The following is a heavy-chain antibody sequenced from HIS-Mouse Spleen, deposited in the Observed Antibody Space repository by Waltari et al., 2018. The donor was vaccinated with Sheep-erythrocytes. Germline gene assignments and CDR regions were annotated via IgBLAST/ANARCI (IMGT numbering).Heavy chain of an antibody. Sequence: QVQLQESGPGLVKPSETLSLTCPVSGGSISSYYWSWIRQPPGKGLEWIGYIYYSGSTNYNPTRKSRVTISVDTSKNQCSLKLSSVTAADTAVYYCARLELGQFDYWGQGTLVTVSS. D-gene: IGHD1-26*01. V-gene: IGHV4-59*08. CDR2: IYYSGST. CDR1: GGSISSYY. J-gene: IGHJ4*02. CDR3: ARLELGQFDY.